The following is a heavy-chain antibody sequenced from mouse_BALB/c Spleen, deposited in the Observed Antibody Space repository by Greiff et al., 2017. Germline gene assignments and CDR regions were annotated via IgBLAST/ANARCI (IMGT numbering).Heavy chain of an antibody. CDR3: ARHYCGSSRYFDY. V-gene: IGHV5-17*02. D-gene: IGHD1-1*01. Sequence: DVQLVESGGGLVQPGGSRKLSCAASGFTFSSFGMHWVRQAPEKGLEWVAYISSGSSTIYYADTVKGRFTISRDNPKSTLFLQMTSLRSEDTALYYCARHYCGSSRYFDYWGQGTTLTVSS. CDR2: ISSGSSTI. CDR1: GFTFSSFG. J-gene: IGHJ2*01.